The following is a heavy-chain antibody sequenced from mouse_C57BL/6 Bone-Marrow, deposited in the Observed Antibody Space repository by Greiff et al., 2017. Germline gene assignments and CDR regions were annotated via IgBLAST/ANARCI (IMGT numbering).Heavy chain of an antibody. CDR3: ARGGCYAMDY. CDR2: IDPNSGGT. J-gene: IGHJ4*01. CDR1: GYTFTSYW. V-gene: IGHV1-72*01. Sequence: QVQLQQPGAELVKPGASVKLSCKASGYTFTSYWMHWVKQRPGRGLGWIGRIDPNSGGTKYNEKFKSKATLTVDKPSSTAYIQLSSLTSEDSAVYYCARGGCYAMDYWGQGTSVTFSS.